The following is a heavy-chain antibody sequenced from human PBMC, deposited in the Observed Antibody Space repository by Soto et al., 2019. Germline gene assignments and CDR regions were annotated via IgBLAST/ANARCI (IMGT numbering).Heavy chain of an antibody. CDR2: IIPIFASS. CDR1: GGTFSNFG. Sequence: QVQLVQSGAEVKKPGSSVRVSCKASGGTFSNFGFSWVRQAPGQGLEWMGGIIPIFASSNYAQKFQGRLTITADESTSTAYMDLSSLRSEDTAVYYCAREDDTSGRSGVDHFSYFYGMDVWGQGTTVTVSS. D-gene: IGHD6-19*01. V-gene: IGHV1-69*01. J-gene: IGHJ6*02. CDR3: AREDDTSGRSGVDHFSYFYGMDV.